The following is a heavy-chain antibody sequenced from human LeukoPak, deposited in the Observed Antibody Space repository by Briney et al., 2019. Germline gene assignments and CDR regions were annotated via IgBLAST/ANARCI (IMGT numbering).Heavy chain of an antibody. CDR3: ARGLETGPDRHFDY. J-gene: IGHJ4*02. V-gene: IGHV4-59*01. CDR2: IYYSGST. Sequence: PSETLSLTCTVSGGSIRSYYWSWIRQPPGKGLEWIGYIYYSGSTNYNPSLKSRVTISVDTSKNQFSLKLSSVTAADTAVYYCARGLETGPDRHFDYWGQGTLVTVPS. CDR1: GGSIRSYY. D-gene: IGHD1-1*01.